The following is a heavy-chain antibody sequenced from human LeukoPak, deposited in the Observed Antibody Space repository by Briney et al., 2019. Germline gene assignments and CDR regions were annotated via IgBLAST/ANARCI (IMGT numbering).Heavy chain of an antibody. Sequence: HPGGSLRLSCAASGFTFSSYSMNWVRQAPGKGLAWVSYISGSSSTIYYADSVKGRFTISRDNAKNSLYLQMNSLRAEDTAVYYCARQADSSGYYYFDYWGQGTLVTVSS. V-gene: IGHV3-48*01. J-gene: IGHJ4*02. CDR3: ARQADSSGYYYFDY. CDR1: GFTFSSYS. CDR2: ISGSSSTI. D-gene: IGHD3-22*01.